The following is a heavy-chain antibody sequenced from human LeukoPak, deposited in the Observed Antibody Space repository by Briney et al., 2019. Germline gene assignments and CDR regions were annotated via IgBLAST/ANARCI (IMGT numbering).Heavy chain of an antibody. CDR3: ARDAAIGAAGVFDS. D-gene: IGHD6-13*01. Sequence: PSVTLSLTCIVSGGSISSYYWSWIRQPAGKGLEWIGRMYFSRTPQYNPALESRVIMSVDTSKNQFSLKLTSVTAADTAVYYCARDAAIGAAGVFDSWGQGTTVTVSS. J-gene: IGHJ4*03. CDR1: GGSISSYY. CDR2: MYFSRTP. V-gene: IGHV4-4*07.